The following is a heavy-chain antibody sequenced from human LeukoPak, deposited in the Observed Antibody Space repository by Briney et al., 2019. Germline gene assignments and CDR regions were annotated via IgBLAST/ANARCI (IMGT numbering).Heavy chain of an antibody. J-gene: IGHJ5*02. CDR2: IYYSGST. CDR1: GGSISSHY. Sequence: SETLSLTCTVSGGSISSHYWSWIRQPPGKGLEWIGYIYYSGSTNYNPSLKSRVTISVDTSKNQFSLKLSSVTAADTAVYYCARVAYSSILRFDPWGQGTLVTVSS. D-gene: IGHD6-13*01. CDR3: ARVAYSSILRFDP. V-gene: IGHV4-59*11.